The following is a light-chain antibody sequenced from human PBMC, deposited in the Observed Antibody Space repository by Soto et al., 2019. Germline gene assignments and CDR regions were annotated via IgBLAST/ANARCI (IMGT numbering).Light chain of an antibody. CDR3: QQYKNWPL. Sequence: DIQMTQSPSSLSASVGNRVTITCQASQDIATYLNWYQQKPGKAPNLLIYDASNLETGVPSRFSGGGSGTHFTFTISSLQSEDFAVYYCQQYKNWPLFGQGTKVDNK. CDR2: DAS. V-gene: IGKV1-33*01. CDR1: QDIATY. J-gene: IGKJ1*01.